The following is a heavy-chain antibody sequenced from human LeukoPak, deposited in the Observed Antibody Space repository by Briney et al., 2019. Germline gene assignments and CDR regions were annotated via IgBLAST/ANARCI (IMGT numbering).Heavy chain of an antibody. CDR1: GFTFSSYS. Sequence: GGSLRLSCAASGFTFSSYSMNWVRQAPGKGLEWVANIKQDGSEKYYVDSVKGRFTISRDNVKNSVYLQMNSLRAEDTAVYSCARAVAAADSYWGQGTLVTVSS. J-gene: IGHJ4*02. D-gene: IGHD6-13*01. V-gene: IGHV3-7*04. CDR2: IKQDGSEK. CDR3: ARAVAAADSY.